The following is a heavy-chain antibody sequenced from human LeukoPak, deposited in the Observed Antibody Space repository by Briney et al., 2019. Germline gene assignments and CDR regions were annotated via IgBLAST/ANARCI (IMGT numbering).Heavy chain of an antibody. CDR3: ARHSAHSSTNDAFDI. Sequence: SQTLSLTCTVSGGSISSGSFYFNWVRQPAGKGLEWIGRIYTGGSTNYNPSLKSRVTMSVDTSNNQFSLKLTSVTAADTAVYYCARHSAHSSTNDAFDIWGQGTMVTVSS. CDR1: GGSISSGSFY. CDR2: IYTGGST. J-gene: IGHJ3*02. D-gene: IGHD6-13*01. V-gene: IGHV4-61*02.